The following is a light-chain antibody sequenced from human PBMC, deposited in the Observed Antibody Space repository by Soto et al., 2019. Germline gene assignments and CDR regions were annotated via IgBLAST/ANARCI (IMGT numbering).Light chain of an antibody. V-gene: IGLV2-23*02. CDR2: EVS. J-gene: IGLJ1*01. CDR3: CSYAGSSTHV. Sequence: QSALTQPASVSGSPGQSITFSCTGTSSDVGSSNLVSWYQQHPGKAPKLLIYEVSKRPSGVSNRSSGSKSGNTASLTISGLQAEDEADYYCCSYAGSSTHVFGTGTKLTVL. CDR1: SSDVGSSNL.